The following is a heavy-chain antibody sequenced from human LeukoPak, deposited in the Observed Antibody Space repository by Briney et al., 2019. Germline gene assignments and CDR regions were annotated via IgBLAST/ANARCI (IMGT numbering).Heavy chain of an antibody. J-gene: IGHJ4*02. CDR1: GFTFSSYG. CDR3: AKLGMVRGVIPFDY. D-gene: IGHD3-10*01. CDR2: IRYDGSNK. V-gene: IGHV3-30*02. Sequence: PGGSLRLSCAASGFTFSSYGMHWVRQAPGKGLEWVAFIRYDGSNKYYADSVKGRFTISRDNSKNTLYLQMNSLRAEDTAVYYCAKLGMVRGVIPFDYWGQGTLVTVSS.